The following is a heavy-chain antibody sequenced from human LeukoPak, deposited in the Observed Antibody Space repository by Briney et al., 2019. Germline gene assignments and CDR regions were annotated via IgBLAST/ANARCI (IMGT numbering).Heavy chain of an antibody. D-gene: IGHD5-18*01. Sequence: KPSETLSLTCAVSGYSISSGYYWGWIRQPPGKEREWIGSIYHSGSTYYNPSLKSRVTISVDTSKNQFSLKLSSVTAADTAVYYCATRGYSYGQYYFDYWGQGTLVTVSS. V-gene: IGHV4-38-2*01. J-gene: IGHJ4*02. CDR3: ATRGYSYGQYYFDY. CDR1: GYSISSGYY. CDR2: IYHSGST.